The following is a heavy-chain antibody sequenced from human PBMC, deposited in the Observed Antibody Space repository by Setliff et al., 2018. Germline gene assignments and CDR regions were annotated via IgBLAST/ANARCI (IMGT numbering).Heavy chain of an antibody. CDR3: VRDSGNSGMIDY. J-gene: IGHJ4*02. Sequence: GGSLRLSCAASGFTFSGSAVHWVRQASGKGLEWVGRIRRSADNRAPIYAASVKGRFTISRDDSKNTAYLQMNSLKIEDTAVYYCVRDSGNSGMIDYWGQGTPVTVSS. D-gene: IGHD6-13*01. CDR2: IRRSADNRAP. CDR1: GFTFSGSA. V-gene: IGHV3-73*01.